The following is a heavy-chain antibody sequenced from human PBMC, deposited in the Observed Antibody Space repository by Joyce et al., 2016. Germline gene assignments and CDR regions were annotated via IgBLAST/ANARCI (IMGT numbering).Heavy chain of an antibody. Sequence: QVQLQESGPGLVKPSQTLSLTCTVSGGSISSGPYYWSWIRQPAGKGLEWVGHIYTSGSTNYTPSLKSRVTISRDTSKNQFSLKLSSVTAADTAVYYCARDRGIGVSVAGTPHYYYYYMDVWGKGTTVTVSS. CDR1: GGSISSGPYY. CDR3: ARDRGIGVSVAGTPHYYYYYMDV. J-gene: IGHJ6*03. V-gene: IGHV4-61*02. CDR2: IYTSGST. D-gene: IGHD6-19*01.